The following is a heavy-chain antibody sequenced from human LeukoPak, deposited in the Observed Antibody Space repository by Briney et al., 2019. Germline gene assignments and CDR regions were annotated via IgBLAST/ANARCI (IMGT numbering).Heavy chain of an antibody. Sequence: ETLSLTCAVYGGSFSGYYWSWIRQPPGKGLEWIGEINHSGSTNYNPSLKSRVTISVDTSKNQFSLKLSSVTAADTAVYYCARWMRYYFDYWGQGTLVTVSS. CDR3: ARWMRYYFDY. CDR1: GGSFSGYY. D-gene: IGHD2-2*03. CDR2: INHSGST. V-gene: IGHV4-34*01. J-gene: IGHJ4*02.